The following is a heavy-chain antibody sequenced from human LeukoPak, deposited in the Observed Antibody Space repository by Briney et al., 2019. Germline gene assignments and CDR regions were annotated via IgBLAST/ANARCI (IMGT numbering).Heavy chain of an antibody. CDR3: ARDLRL. Sequence: PGGSLRLSCAASGFTFSSFSMNWVRQAPGEGLEWVSPITSSSNYIYYASSVRGRFTISRDNAKNSLYLQMNSLRAEDTAVYDCARDLRLWGQGTLVTVSS. CDR1: GFTFSSFS. V-gene: IGHV3-21*01. CDR2: ITSSSNYI. J-gene: IGHJ4*02.